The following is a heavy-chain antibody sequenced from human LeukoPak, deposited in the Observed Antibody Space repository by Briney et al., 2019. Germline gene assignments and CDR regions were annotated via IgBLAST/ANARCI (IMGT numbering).Heavy chain of an antibody. J-gene: IGHJ4*02. Sequence: IHCVRRTPKKGLEWMGIINPSGGSTSYAQKFQGRVIMTRDTSTSTVYMELSSLRSEDTAVYYCARIDYSAAGPGYFDYWGQGTLVTVSS. CDR3: ARIDYSAAGPGYFDY. CDR2: INPSGGST. D-gene: IGHD6-13*01. V-gene: IGHV1-46*01.